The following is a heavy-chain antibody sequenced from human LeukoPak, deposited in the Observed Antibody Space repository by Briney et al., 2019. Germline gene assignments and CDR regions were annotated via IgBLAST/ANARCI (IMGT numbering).Heavy chain of an antibody. V-gene: IGHV3-74*01. J-gene: IGHJ3*02. Sequence: PGGSLRLSCAASGFTFSSYWMHWVRQAPGKGLVWVSRINSDGSSTSYADSAKGRFAISRDNAKNTLYLQMNSLRAEDTAVYYCARDLVTTVTTSAFDIWGQGTMVTVSS. CDR2: INSDGSST. D-gene: IGHD4-17*01. CDR3: ARDLVTTVTTSAFDI. CDR1: GFTFSSYW.